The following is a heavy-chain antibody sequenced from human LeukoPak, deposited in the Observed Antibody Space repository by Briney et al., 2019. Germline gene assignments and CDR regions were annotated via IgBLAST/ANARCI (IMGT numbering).Heavy chain of an antibody. CDR2: INHSGST. J-gene: IGHJ4*02. V-gene: IGHV4-34*01. CDR1: GVSFSGYY. CDR3: ARTYYYGSGSYSLDY. Sequence: SETLSLTCAVYGVSFSGYYWSWLRQPPGKGLEWIGEINHSGSTNYNPSLKSRVTISVDTSKNQFSLKLSSVTAADTAVYYCARTYYYGSGSYSLDYWGQGTLVTVSS. D-gene: IGHD3-10*01.